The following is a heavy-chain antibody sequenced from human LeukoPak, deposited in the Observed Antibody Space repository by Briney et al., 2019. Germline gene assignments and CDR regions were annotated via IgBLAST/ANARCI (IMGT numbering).Heavy chain of an antibody. J-gene: IGHJ3*02. D-gene: IGHD1-1*01. CDR1: GYTFTDYY. CDR3: ARDASACLGSNNWCVSDI. Sequence: GASVKVSCKASGYTFTDYYMHWVRQAPGQGLEWMGSIIPIGDITHYAQKFQGRLTITADKSTNTAYMELRSLRSADAAVYFCARDASACLGSNNWCVSDIWGQGTLVTVSS. CDR2: IIPIGDIT. V-gene: IGHV1-46*01.